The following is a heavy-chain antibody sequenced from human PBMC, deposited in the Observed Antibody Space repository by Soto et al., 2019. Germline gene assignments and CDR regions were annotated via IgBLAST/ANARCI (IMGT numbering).Heavy chain of an antibody. CDR2: ISAYNGNT. CDR3: ARDVSYDFWSGLKP. D-gene: IGHD3-3*01. Sequence: GASVKVSCKASGYTFTSYGISWVRQAPGQGLEWMGWISAYNGNTNYAQKLQGRVTMTTDTSTSTAYMELRSLRSDDTAVYYCARDVSYDFWSGLKPWGQGTLVTVSS. V-gene: IGHV1-18*01. J-gene: IGHJ5*02. CDR1: GYTFTSYG.